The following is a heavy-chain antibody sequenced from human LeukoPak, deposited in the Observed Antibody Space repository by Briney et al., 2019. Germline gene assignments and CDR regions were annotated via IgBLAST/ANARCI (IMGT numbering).Heavy chain of an antibody. CDR3: AKDRTYSSSLYFDY. Sequence: GGSLRLSCAASGFTFDDYGMSWVRQAPGKGLEWVSGINWNGGSTGYADSVKGRFTISRDNAKNSLYLQMNSLRAEDTALYYCAKDRTYSSSLYFDYWGQGTLVTVSS. V-gene: IGHV3-20*04. CDR2: INWNGGST. J-gene: IGHJ4*02. D-gene: IGHD6-6*01. CDR1: GFTFDDYG.